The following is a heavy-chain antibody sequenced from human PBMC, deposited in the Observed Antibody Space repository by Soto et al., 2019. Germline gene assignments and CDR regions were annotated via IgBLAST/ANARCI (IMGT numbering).Heavy chain of an antibody. CDR2: ITPTSTFI. J-gene: IGHJ4*02. CDR3: ARARGNDWYEDY. D-gene: IGHD1-1*01. V-gene: IGHV3-21*06. Sequence: EVQLVESGGGLVKPGGSLRLSCAASGFTFSSYSFNWVRQAPGKGLEWVSIITPTSTFISYADSVRGRFTISRDNAKNSLYLQIDSLGAGDTAVYYCARARGNDWYEDYWGQGTPVTVSS. CDR1: GFTFSSYS.